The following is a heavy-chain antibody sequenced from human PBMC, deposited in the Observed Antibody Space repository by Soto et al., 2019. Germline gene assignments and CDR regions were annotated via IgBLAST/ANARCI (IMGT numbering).Heavy chain of an antibody. D-gene: IGHD1-26*01. Sequence: PSETLSLTCTVSGGSISSYYWSWIRQPPGKGLEWIGNIYYSGSTNYNPSLKSRVTISVDTSKNQFSLKLSSVTAADTAVYYCARASGSYGGMDVWGQGTTVTVSS. J-gene: IGHJ6*02. V-gene: IGHV4-59*01. CDR3: ARASGSYGGMDV. CDR1: GGSISSYY. CDR2: IYYSGST.